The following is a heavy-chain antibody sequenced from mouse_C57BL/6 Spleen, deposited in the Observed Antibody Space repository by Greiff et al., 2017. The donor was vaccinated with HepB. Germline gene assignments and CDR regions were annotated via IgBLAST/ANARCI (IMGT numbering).Heavy chain of an antibody. CDR2: IDPSDSYT. CDR3: ARFYGNPAWFAY. J-gene: IGHJ3*01. D-gene: IGHD2-1*01. Sequence: VQLQQSGAELVKPGASVKLSCKASGYTFTSYWMQWVKQRPGQGLEWIGEIDPSDSYTNYNQKFKGKATLTVDTSSSTAYMQLSSLTSEDSAVYYCARFYGNPAWFAYWGQGTLVTVSA. CDR1: GYTFTSYW. V-gene: IGHV1-50*01.